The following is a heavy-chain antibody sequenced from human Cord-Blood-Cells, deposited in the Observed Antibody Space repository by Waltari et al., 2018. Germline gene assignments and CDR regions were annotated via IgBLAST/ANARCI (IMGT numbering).Heavy chain of an antibody. D-gene: IGHD2-15*01. CDR2: IRYDGINK. V-gene: IGHV3-30*02. Sequence: QVQLVESGGGVVQPGGSLRLSCAASGFTFSSYGMHWVRQAPGKGLEWVAFIRYDGINKYYADAVKGRFTISRDNSKNTLYLQMNSLRAEDTAVYYCAKDRVCSGGSCYWYFDLWGRGTLVTVSS. CDR1: GFTFSSYG. J-gene: IGHJ2*01. CDR3: AKDRVCSGGSCYWYFDL.